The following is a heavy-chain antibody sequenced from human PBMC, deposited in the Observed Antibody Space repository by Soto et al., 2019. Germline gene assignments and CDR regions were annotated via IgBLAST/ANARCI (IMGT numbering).Heavy chain of an antibody. CDR3: ARAGCDGGSCYTLVGLRYGMDV. CDR2: ISYDGSNK. D-gene: IGHD2-15*01. CDR1: GFTFSSYA. V-gene: IGHV3-30-3*01. J-gene: IGHJ6*02. Sequence: AGGSLRLSCAASGFTFSSYAMHWVRQAPGKGLEWVAVISYDGSNKYYADSVKGRFTISRDNSKNTLYLQMSSLRAEDTAVYYCARAGCDGGSCYTLVGLRYGMDVWGQGTTVTVSS.